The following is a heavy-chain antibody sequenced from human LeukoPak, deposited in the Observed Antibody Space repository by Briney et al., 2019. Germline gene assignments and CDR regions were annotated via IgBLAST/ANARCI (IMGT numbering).Heavy chain of an antibody. V-gene: IGHV3-74*01. Sequence: GGSLRLSCAASGLTFSGYWMHWVRQVPGKGPVWVSRINSDGSRTSYADSVKGRFTISRDNARNTLYLQMNSLRAEDTAVYYCAGGPLGSGSLGYWGQGTLVTVSS. D-gene: IGHD1-26*01. CDR3: AGGPLGSGSLGY. CDR1: GLTFSGYW. CDR2: INSDGSRT. J-gene: IGHJ4*02.